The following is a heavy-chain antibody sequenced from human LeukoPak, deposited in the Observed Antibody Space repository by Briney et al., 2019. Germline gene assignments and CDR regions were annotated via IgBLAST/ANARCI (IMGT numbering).Heavy chain of an antibody. J-gene: IGHJ3*02. CDR1: GYTFTGYY. CDR2: INPNSGGT. D-gene: IGHD3-22*01. Sequence: ASVKVSCKASGYTFTGYYMHWVRQAPGQGLEWMGWINPNSGGTNYAQKFQGRVTMTRDTSISTAYMELSRLRSDDTAVYYCARTYCYDSSDAFDIWGQGTMVTVSS. CDR3: ARTYCYDSSDAFDI. V-gene: IGHV1-2*02.